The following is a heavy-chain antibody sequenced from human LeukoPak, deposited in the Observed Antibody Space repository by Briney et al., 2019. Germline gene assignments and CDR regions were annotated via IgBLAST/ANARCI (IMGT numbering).Heavy chain of an antibody. D-gene: IGHD3-3*01. CDR2: IKQDGSEK. CDR3: ASPPSGPNRGYMDV. J-gene: IGHJ6*03. V-gene: IGHV3-7*01. Sequence: GGSLRLPCAASGFTFSTYWMTWVRQAPGKGLEWVANIKQDGSEKYYVDSVKGRFTISRDNAKNSLYLQMNSLRAEDTAVYYCASPPSGPNRGYMDVWGKGTTVTVSS. CDR1: GFTFSTYW.